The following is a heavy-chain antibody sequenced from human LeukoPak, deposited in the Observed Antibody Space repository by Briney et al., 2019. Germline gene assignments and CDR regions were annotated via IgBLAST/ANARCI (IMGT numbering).Heavy chain of an antibody. CDR1: GYTFTSYG. V-gene: IGHV1-18*01. Sequence: GASVKGSCQASGYTFTSYGISWVRQAPAQGLDWMGWISAYNGNTNYAQKLQGRVTMTTDTSTSTAYMELRTLRSDDTAVYYCARGRYYGSGTHLSLNYWGQGTLVTVSS. CDR2: ISAYNGNT. J-gene: IGHJ4*02. D-gene: IGHD3-10*01. CDR3: ARGRYYGSGTHLSLNY.